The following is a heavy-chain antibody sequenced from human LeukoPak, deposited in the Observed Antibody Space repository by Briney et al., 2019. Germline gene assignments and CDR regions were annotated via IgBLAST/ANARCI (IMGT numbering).Heavy chain of an antibody. CDR3: ARWDTGYDF. CDR1: GGSISRYY. V-gene: IGHV4-59*08. CDR2: IHNSGTT. J-gene: IGHJ4*02. Sequence: SETLSLNCTVSGGSISRYYWTWIRQPPEKGLEWIGYIHNSGTTNSNPSLKSRVTMSMDTSKNQFSLNLNSLTAADTAVYYCARWDTGYDFWGQGTLVTVSS. D-gene: IGHD5-12*01.